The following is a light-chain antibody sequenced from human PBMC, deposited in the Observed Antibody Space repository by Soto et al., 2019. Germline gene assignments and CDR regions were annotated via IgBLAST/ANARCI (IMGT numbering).Light chain of an antibody. V-gene: IGKV1-5*01. J-gene: IGKJ4*01. CDR3: QLP. Sequence: DIQMTQSPSTLSASVGDRVTITCRASQSISSWLAWNQQKPGKAPKVLIYDASSLESGVPSRFSGSGSGTEFTLTISSLRPDDFATDFFQLPFGGGTNLEIK. CDR1: QSISSW. CDR2: DAS.